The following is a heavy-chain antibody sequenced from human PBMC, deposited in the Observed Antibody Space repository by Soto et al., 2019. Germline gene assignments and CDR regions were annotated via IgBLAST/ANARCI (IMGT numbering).Heavy chain of an antibody. J-gene: IGHJ4*02. CDR1: GFTFSSYA. Sequence: PGGSLRLSCAASGFTFSSYAMSWVRQAPGKGLEWVSGISGSGGSTYYADSVKGRFTISRDNSKNTLYLQMNSLRAEDTAVYYCAKDRSIMTTHGLCDYWGQGTLVTVSS. D-gene: IGHD4-17*01. CDR3: AKDRSIMTTHGLCDY. V-gene: IGHV3-23*01. CDR2: ISGSGGST.